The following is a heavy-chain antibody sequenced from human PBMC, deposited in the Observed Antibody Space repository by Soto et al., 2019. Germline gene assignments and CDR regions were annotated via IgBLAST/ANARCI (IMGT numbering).Heavy chain of an antibody. D-gene: IGHD3-10*01. CDR2: ISDSGGDA. V-gene: IGHV3-23*01. CDR3: ARGSTDSYPGSRIFDF. CDR1: GITFVSRA. J-gene: IGHJ4*02. Sequence: GGSLRLSCVASGITFVSRAMSWVRQAPGEGLEWVSTISDSGGDAKYADSVRGRFAISRDNAKKTLYLQMSSLRAEDSAINYCARGSTDSYPGSRIFDFWGRGTLVPVSS.